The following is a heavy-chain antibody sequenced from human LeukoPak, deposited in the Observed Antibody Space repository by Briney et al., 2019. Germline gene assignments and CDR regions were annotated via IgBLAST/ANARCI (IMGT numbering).Heavy chain of an antibody. V-gene: IGHV7-4-1*02. CDR1: GYTFTSYA. Sequence: ASVKVSCKASGYTFTSYAMNWVRQAPGQGLEWMGWINTNTGNPTYAQGFTGRFVFSLDTSVSTAYLQISSLKAEDTAVYYCARAMFGELLYFAEYIQHWGQGTLVTVSS. CDR2: INTNTGNP. J-gene: IGHJ1*01. CDR3: ARAMFGELLYFAEYIQH. D-gene: IGHD3-10*02.